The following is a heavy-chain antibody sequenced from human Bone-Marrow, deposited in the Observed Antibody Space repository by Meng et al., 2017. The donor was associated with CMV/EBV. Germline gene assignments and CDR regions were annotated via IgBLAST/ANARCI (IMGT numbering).Heavy chain of an antibody. CDR2: IYYSGST. CDR1: GGSISSSSYY. Sequence: SETLSLTCTVSGGSISSSSYYWGWIRQPPGKGLEWIGSIYYSGSTYYNPSLKSRVTISVDTSKNQFSLKLSSVTAADTAVYYCARETITIFEGDYYYYGMDVWGQGPTVTFYS. D-gene: IGHD3-3*01. J-gene: IGHJ6*02. V-gene: IGHV4-39*07. CDR3: ARETITIFEGDYYYYGMDV.